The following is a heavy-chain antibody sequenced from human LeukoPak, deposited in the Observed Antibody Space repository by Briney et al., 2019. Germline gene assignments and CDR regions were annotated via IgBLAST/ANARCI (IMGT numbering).Heavy chain of an antibody. CDR2: INPSSGGT. J-gene: IGHJ4*02. CDR3: ARDVGEYCSSTSCYASDK. D-gene: IGHD2-2*01. Sequence: ASVKVSCKASGYTFTGYYMHWVRQAPGQGLEWMGWINPSSGGTNYAQKFQGRVTMTRDTSISTAYMELNRLRSDDTAVYYCARDVGEYCSSTSCYASDKWGQGTLVTDSS. V-gene: IGHV1-2*02. CDR1: GYTFTGYY.